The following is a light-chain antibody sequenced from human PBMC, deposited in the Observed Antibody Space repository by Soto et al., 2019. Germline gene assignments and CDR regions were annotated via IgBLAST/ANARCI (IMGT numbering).Light chain of an antibody. CDR2: AAS. Sequence: DIQMTQSPSSLSASVGDRVTITCRASQSISSYLNWYQQKRGKAPELPIYAASSLQSGVPSRFSGSGSGTDFTLTISSLQPEDFATYYCQQGYTTPQTFGQGTKLQIK. CDR1: QSISSY. J-gene: IGKJ2*01. CDR3: QQGYTTPQT. V-gene: IGKV1-39*01.